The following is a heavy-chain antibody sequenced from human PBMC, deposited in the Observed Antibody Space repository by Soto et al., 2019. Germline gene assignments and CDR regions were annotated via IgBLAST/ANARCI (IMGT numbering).Heavy chain of an antibody. CDR1: GGSISSSSYY. Sequence: QLQLQESGPGLVKPSETLSLTCTVSGGSISSSSYYWGWIRQPPGKGLEWIGSIYYSGSTYYNPSLKSRVTISVDTSKNQFSLKLSSVTAADTAVYYCARQGGVSTTGTVWGRWWTDYYYYYGMDVWGQGTTVTVSS. D-gene: IGHD1-1*01. V-gene: IGHV4-39*01. CDR2: IYYSGST. J-gene: IGHJ6*02. CDR3: ARQGGVSTTGTVWGRWWTDYYYYYGMDV.